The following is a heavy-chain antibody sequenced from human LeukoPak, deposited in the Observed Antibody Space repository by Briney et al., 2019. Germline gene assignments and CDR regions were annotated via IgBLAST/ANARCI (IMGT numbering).Heavy chain of an antibody. D-gene: IGHD3-16*02. CDR1: GFTFSSYS. CDR3: ARGPSYYDYVWGSYRYTSPDY. V-gene: IGHV3-21*01. Sequence: PGGSLRLSCAASGFTFSSYSMNWVRQAPGKGLEWVSFISSSSSYIYYADSVKGRFTISRDNAKNSLYLQMNSLRAEDTAVYYCARGPSYYDYVWGSYRYTSPDYWGQGTLVTVSS. J-gene: IGHJ4*02. CDR2: ISSSSSYI.